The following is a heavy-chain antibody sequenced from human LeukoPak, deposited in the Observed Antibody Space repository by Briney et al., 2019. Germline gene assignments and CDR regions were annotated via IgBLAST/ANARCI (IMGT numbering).Heavy chain of an antibody. CDR1: GGSISSYY. CDR3: ASRKLGNDY. V-gene: IGHV4-59*01. Sequence: SETLSLTCTVSGGSISSYYWSWIRQPPGKGLEWIGYIYYSIYYSGSTNYNPSLKSRVTISVDTSKNQFSLNLSSVTAADTAVYYCASRKLGNDYWGQGTLVTVSS. CDR2: IYYSIYYSGST. J-gene: IGHJ4*02. D-gene: IGHD7-27*01.